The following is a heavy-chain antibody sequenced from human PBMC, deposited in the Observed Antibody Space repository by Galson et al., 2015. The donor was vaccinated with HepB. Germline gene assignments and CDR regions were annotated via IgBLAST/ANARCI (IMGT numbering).Heavy chain of an antibody. CDR1: GFTFSSYA. V-gene: IGHV3-30*04. Sequence: SLRLSCAASGFTFSSYAMHWVRQAPGKGLEWVAVISYDGSNKYYADSVKGRFTISRDNSKNTLYLQMNSLRAEDTAVYYCARVIAAAEDYYYYGMDVWGQGTTVTVSS. D-gene: IGHD6-13*01. CDR2: ISYDGSNK. J-gene: IGHJ6*02. CDR3: ARVIAAAEDYYYYGMDV.